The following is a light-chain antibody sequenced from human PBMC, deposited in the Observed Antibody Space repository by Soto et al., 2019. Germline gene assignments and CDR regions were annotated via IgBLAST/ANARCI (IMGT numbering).Light chain of an antibody. J-gene: IGLJ1*01. CDR3: GTWDSSLSAEV. V-gene: IGLV1-51*01. CDR2: DNN. CDR1: SSNIGNNY. Sequence: QSVLTQPPSVSAAPGQKVTISCSGSSSNIGNNYVSWYQQLPGTAPKLLIYDNNKPPSGIPDRFSGSKSGTSATLGITGLQTGDEADYYCGTWDSSLSAEVFGTGTKLTVL.